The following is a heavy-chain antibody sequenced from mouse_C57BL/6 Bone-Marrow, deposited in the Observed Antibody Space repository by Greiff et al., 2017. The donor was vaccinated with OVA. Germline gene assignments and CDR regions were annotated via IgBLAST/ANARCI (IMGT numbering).Heavy chain of an antibody. J-gene: IGHJ4*01. Sequence: QVQLQQSGAELARPGASVKLSCKASGYTFTSYGISWVKQRTGQGLEWIGEIYPRSGNTYYNEKFKGKATLTADKSSSTAYMELRSLTSEDSAVYFCARQGDDRYYAMDYWGQGTSVTVSS. D-gene: IGHD2-12*01. V-gene: IGHV1-81*01. CDR1: GYTFTSYG. CDR2: IYPRSGNT. CDR3: ARQGDDRYYAMDY.